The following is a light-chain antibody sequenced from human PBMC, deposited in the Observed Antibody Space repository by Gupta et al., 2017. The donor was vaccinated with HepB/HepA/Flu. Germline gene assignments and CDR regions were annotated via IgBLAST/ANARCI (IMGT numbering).Light chain of an antibody. Sequence: HSVLTQPPSASETPGQRVTISCSGSNFNIGSNYIYWYHQLPGTTPKLLIYRNNQRPSGVPDRFSGSKSGTSASLAISGLRSENEADYYCAAWDDTLSGPVFGEGTKLTVL. V-gene: IGLV1-47*01. CDR2: RNN. J-gene: IGLJ2*01. CDR3: AAWDDTLSGPV. CDR1: NFNIGSNY.